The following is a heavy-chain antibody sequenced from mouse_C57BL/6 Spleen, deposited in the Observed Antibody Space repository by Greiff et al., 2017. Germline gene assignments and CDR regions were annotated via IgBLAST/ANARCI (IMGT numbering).Heavy chain of an antibody. J-gene: IGHJ3*01. CDR3: AREGDGYLPFAY. Sequence: QVQLQQPGAELVKPGASVTLSCKASGYTFTSYWMHWVKQRPGQGLEWIGMIHPNSGSTNYNEKFKSKATLTVDTSSSTAYMQLSSLTSEDSAVYYCAREGDGYLPFAYWGQGTLVTVSA. D-gene: IGHD2-3*01. CDR2: IHPNSGST. CDR1: GYTFTSYW. V-gene: IGHV1-64*01.